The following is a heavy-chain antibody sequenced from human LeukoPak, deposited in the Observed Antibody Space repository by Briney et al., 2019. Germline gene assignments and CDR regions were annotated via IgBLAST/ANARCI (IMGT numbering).Heavy chain of an antibody. CDR3: AKDIQLST. Sequence: PGGSLRLSCAVSGFTFRDAAMTWVRQAPGKGLEWVSHISSSGNNAYYADSVKGRFTISRDNSKNTLSLQMNSLRVEDTAIYYCAKDIQLSTWGLGTMVTVSS. J-gene: IGHJ3*01. V-gene: IGHV3-23*01. CDR1: GFTFRDAA. D-gene: IGHD5-24*01. CDR2: ISSSGNNA.